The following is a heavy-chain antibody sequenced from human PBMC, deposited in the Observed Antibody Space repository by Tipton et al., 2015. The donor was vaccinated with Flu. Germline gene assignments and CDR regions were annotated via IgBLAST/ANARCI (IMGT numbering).Heavy chain of an antibody. CDR1: GISLRSYW. CDR2: INSDGTIT. J-gene: IGHJ4*02. Sequence: SLRLSCAASGISLRSYWMHWVRQVPGKGLVWVSRINSDGTITNYADPVKGRFTISRDNAQSTLSLQMNSLRDEDTAVYYCARERFTQSCNSAGCTMMYYFDYWAQGTLVTVSS. CDR3: ARERFTQSCNSAGCTMMYYFDY. D-gene: IGHD2/OR15-2a*01. V-gene: IGHV3-74*01.